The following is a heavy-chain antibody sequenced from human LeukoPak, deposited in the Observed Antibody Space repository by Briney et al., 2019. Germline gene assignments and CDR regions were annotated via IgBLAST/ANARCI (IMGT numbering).Heavy chain of an antibody. J-gene: IGHJ4*02. CDR1: GGSITSVNL. Sequence: SETLSLTCAVSGGSITSVNLWAWVRQPPGKGLEWIGEINHGGSTNYNPSLKSRVTISVDTSKNQFSLKLSSVTAADTAVYYCARGRGDYWGQGTLVTVSS. V-gene: IGHV4-4*02. CDR2: INHGGST. CDR3: ARGRGDY.